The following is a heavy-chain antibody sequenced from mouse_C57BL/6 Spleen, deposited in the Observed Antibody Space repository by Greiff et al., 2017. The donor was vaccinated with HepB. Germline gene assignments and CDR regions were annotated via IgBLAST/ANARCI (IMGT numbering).Heavy chain of an antibody. V-gene: IGHV1-39*01. CDR2: INPNYGTT. D-gene: IGHD1-1*02. Sequence: EVQLQQSGPELVKPGASVKISCKASGYSFTDYNMNWVKQINGKSLEWIGVINPNYGTTNYNQNFKGKATLTVDQSSSTAYMQLNSLTSEDSAVYHCVRRGGYFDDWGKGTTLTVSS. CDR1: GYSFTDYN. CDR3: VRRGGYFDD. J-gene: IGHJ2*01.